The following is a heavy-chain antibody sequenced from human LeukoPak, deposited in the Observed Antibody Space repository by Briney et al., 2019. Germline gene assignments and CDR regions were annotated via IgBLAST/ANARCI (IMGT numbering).Heavy chain of an antibody. D-gene: IGHD3-10*01. CDR1: GFTFSSYA. V-gene: IGHV3-30*04. CDR3: ARGGSGSYYNVRPVDY. CDR2: ISYDGSNK. Sequence: PGGSLRLSCAASGFTFSSYAMHWVRQAPGKGLEWVAVISYDGSNKYYADSVKGRFTISRDNSKNTLYLQMNSLRAEDTAVYYCARGGSGSYYNVRPVDYWGQGTQVTVSS. J-gene: IGHJ4*02.